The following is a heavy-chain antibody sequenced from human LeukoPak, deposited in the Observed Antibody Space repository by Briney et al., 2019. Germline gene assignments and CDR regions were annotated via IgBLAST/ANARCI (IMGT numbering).Heavy chain of an antibody. CDR3: AKDDAWLQFGN. J-gene: IGHJ4*02. CDR2: ISPNGVIT. Sequence: GGTLRLSCAASGFTFSSHGMNWVRQAPGKGLEWVSGISPNGVITYYADSVKGRFTISRDNSKGTVYLQMNSLRPEDTAVYYCAKDDAWLQFGNWGRGTLVTVSS. D-gene: IGHD5-24*01. V-gene: IGHV3-23*01. CDR1: GFTFSSHG.